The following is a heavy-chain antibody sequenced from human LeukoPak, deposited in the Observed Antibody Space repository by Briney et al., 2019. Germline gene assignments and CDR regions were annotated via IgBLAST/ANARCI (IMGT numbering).Heavy chain of an antibody. V-gene: IGHV3-74*01. CDR1: VITLHNYL. D-gene: IGHD1-26*01. CDR2: INRHGGTT. Sequence: GGSLRLSCAPCVITLHNYLLHWVAQAPGEGLVWVSRINRHGGTTTYADCVKGRFTISGDNTKSTMYLQMNSLTSEDTAVYYCARGPERGGASNYYSMDVWGQGTTVTVSS. J-gene: IGHJ6*02. CDR3: ARGPERGGASNYYSMDV.